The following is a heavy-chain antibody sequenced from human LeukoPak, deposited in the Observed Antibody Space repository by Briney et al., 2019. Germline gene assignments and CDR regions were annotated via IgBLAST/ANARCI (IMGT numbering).Heavy chain of an antibody. CDR3: AKAPVSYDRRGIAS. V-gene: IGHV3-23*01. Sequence: GGSLRLSCAASGFTFSSYAMSWVRQAPGKGLEWVSAISGSGGSTYYADSVKGRFTISRDNSKNTLYLQMNSLRAEDTAVYYWAKAPVSYDRRGIASGAQGPLVTVSS. CDR2: ISGSGGST. J-gene: IGHJ4*02. CDR1: GFTFSSYA. D-gene: IGHD3-22*01.